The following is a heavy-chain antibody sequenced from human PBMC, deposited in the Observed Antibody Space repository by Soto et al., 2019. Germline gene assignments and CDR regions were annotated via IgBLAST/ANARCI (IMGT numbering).Heavy chain of an antibody. V-gene: IGHV3-73*01. D-gene: IGHD2-2*01. J-gene: IGHJ4*02. CDR1: GFTFSGSA. CDR3: ARDQWCSSTSCYSSPNFDY. Sequence: PGGSLRLSCAASGFTFSGSAMHWVRQASGKGLEWVGRIRSKANSYATAYAASVKGRFTISRDDSKNTAYLQMNSLRAEDTAVYYCARDQWCSSTSCYSSPNFDYWGQGTLVTVSS. CDR2: IRSKANSYAT.